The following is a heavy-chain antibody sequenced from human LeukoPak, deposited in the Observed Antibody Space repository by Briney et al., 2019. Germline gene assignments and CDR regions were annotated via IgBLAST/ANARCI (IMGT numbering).Heavy chain of an antibody. CDR3: AREREPYYYDSDGFYPIDY. J-gene: IGHJ4*02. V-gene: IGHV1-46*01. Sequence: ASVKVSCKASGYAFTTYYVHWVLQAPGQGLEWMGIINPSGGSTTYAQKFQGRVTMTRDTSTSTVYMELSSMRSEDTAVYYCAREREPYYYDSDGFYPIDYWGQGHLVTVSS. CDR1: GYAFTTYY. CDR2: INPSGGST. D-gene: IGHD3-22*01.